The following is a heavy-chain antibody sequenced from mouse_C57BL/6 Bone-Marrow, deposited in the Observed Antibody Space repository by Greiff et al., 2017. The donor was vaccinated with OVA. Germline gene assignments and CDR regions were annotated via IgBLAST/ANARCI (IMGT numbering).Heavy chain of an antibody. CDR2: IWTGGGT. J-gene: IGHJ3*01. Sequence: VKLMESGPGLVAPSQSLSITCTVSGFSLTSYAISWVRQPPGKGLEWLGVIWTGGGTNYNSALKSSLSISKDNSKSQVFLKRNSLQADDTARYYCATIPAWFAYWGQGTLVTVSA. D-gene: IGHD2-12*01. V-gene: IGHV2-9-1*01. CDR1: GFSLTSYA. CDR3: ATIPAWFAY.